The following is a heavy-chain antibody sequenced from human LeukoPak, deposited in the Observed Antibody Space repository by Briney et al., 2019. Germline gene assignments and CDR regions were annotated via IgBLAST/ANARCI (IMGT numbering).Heavy chain of an antibody. J-gene: IGHJ6*02. CDR3: ARDSYGIQLWLSYSGMDV. V-gene: IGHV1-24*01. CDR2: FDPEDGET. Sequence: ASVKFSCKVSGYTLTELFMHWVRQAPGKGLEWMGGFDPEDGETIYAQKFQGRVTMTEDTSTDTAYMELSSLRSEDTAVYYCARDSYGIQLWLSYSGMDVWGQGTTVTVSS. D-gene: IGHD5-18*01. CDR1: GYTLTELF.